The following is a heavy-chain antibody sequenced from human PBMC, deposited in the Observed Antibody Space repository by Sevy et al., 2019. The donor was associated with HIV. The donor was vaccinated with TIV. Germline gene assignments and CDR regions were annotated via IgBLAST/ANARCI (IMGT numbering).Heavy chain of an antibody. CDR1: GFSLTTSGMC. D-gene: IGHD6-19*01. CDR3: ARMGSSGWPADKYFAS. V-gene: IGHV2-70*11. CDR2: IDWDDDK. J-gene: IGHJ4*02. Sequence: FSRSGPTLVKPTQTLTLTCTFSGFSLTTSGMCVTWIRQPPGKALEWLARIDWDDDKYYSTSLKTRLTISKDTSKNQVVLTMPNMDPVDTATYYCARMGSSGWPADKYFASWGQGTLVTVSS.